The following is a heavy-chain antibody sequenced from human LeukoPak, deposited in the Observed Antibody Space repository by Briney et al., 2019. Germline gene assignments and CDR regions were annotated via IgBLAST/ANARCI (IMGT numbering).Heavy chain of an antibody. V-gene: IGHV3-48*01. Sequence: GGSLRLSCAASGFTVSSNYMSWVRQAPGKGLEWISYITSDSDTIYIADSVKGRFTISRDNAKRSLYLQMDSLRVEDSALYYCARGGFGEFPFDYWGQGTLVTVSA. CDR2: ITSDSDTI. J-gene: IGHJ4*02. CDR1: GFTVSSNY. D-gene: IGHD3-10*01. CDR3: ARGGFGEFPFDY.